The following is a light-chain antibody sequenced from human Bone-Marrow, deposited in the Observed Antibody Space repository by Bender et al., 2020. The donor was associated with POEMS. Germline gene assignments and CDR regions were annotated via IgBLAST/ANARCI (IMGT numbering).Light chain of an antibody. CDR3: VAWDDTLNGWV. Sequence: QSALTQPASVSGSPGQSITVSCTGTSTDIGAFNFVSWFQQHPGKAPKLIISKVDNRPSGVSHRFSGSKSGNTASLTISGLQAEDEADYYCVAWDDTLNGWVFGGGTKLTVL. CDR1: STDIGAFNF. J-gene: IGLJ2*01. CDR2: KVD. V-gene: IGLV2-14*01.